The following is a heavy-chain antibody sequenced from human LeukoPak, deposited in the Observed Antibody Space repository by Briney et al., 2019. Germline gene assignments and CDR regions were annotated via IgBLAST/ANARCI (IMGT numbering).Heavy chain of an antibody. V-gene: IGHV3-48*01. CDR2: ISSSSSTI. J-gene: IGHJ4*02. CDR1: GFTFSSYS. Sequence: GGSLRLSCAASGFTFSSYSMNWVRQAPGKGLEWVSYISSSSSTIYHADSVKGRFTISRDNAKNSLYLQMNSLRAEDTAVYYCARFHYDFWSGFVYWGQGTLVTVSS. CDR3: ARFHYDFWSGFVY. D-gene: IGHD3-3*01.